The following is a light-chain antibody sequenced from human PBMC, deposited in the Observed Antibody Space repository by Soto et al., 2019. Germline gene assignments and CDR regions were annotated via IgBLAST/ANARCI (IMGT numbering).Light chain of an antibody. Sequence: EIVLTQSPGTLSLSPGERATLSCRASQSVSSSYLAWYQQKPGQAPRLLIYGASSRASGIPDRFSGSGSGADFTLTISRLEPEDFAVYYCQQYGISLLTFGQGTRREIK. J-gene: IGKJ5*01. CDR2: GAS. CDR3: QQYGISLLT. CDR1: QSVSSSY. V-gene: IGKV3-20*01.